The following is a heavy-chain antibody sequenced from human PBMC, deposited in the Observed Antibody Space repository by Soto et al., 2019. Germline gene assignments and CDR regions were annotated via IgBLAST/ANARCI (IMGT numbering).Heavy chain of an antibody. D-gene: IGHD6-13*01. Sequence: EVQLVESGGGLVQPGGSLRLSCVASGFSFDYYEMNWVRQAPGKGLEWVAYINSGGSTIHYADSVRGRFTVSRENAKNSLYLQMNSLRVEDSALYYGARDRAAGGYWGQGTLVTVSS. J-gene: IGHJ4*02. CDR1: GFSFDYYE. CDR3: ARDRAAGGY. V-gene: IGHV3-48*03. CDR2: INSGGSTI.